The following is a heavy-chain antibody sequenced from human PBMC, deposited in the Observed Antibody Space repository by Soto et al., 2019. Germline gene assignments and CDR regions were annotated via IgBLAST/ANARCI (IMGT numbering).Heavy chain of an antibody. V-gene: IGHV4-31*03. J-gene: IGHJ4*02. CDR2: IYYSGST. D-gene: IGHD3-10*01. CDR1: GGSISSGGYC. CDR3: ARTPIWFGENDTDY. Sequence: PSETLSLTCTFSGGSISSGGYCWSWIRQHPGKGLEWIGYIYYSGSTYYNPSLKSRVTISVDTSKNQFSLKLSSVTAADTAVYYCARTPIWFGENDTDYWGQGTLVTVSS.